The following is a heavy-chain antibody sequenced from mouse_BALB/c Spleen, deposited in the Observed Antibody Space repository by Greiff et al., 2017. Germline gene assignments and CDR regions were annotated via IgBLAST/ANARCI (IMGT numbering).Heavy chain of an antibody. CDR1: GFTFSSYG. V-gene: IGHV5-6*01. CDR2: ISSGGSYT. Sequence: EVQRVESGGDLVKPGGSLKLSCAASGFTFSSYGMSWVRQTPDKRLEWVATISSGGSYTYYPDSVKGRFTISRDNAKNTLYLQMSSLKSEDTAMYYCARHLEYGNYALFAYWGQGTLVTVSA. J-gene: IGHJ3*01. D-gene: IGHD2-10*02. CDR3: ARHLEYGNYALFAY.